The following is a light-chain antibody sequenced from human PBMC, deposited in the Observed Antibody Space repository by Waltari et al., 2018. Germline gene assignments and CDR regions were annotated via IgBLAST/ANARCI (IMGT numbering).Light chain of an antibody. V-gene: IGKV1-39*01. CDR3: QQSYSKPWT. Sequence: DIQMTQSPPSLSASVGDRVTITCRASQSITNYLNWYQQKPGKAPNLLIYGASSLHTEVPSRFSGSGSGTDFALTISSLQPEDFATYYCQQSYSKPWTFGQGTKVDIK. J-gene: IGKJ1*01. CDR1: QSITNY. CDR2: GAS.